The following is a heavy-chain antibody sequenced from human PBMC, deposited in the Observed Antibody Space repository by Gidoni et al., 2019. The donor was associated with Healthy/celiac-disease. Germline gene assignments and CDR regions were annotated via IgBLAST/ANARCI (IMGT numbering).Heavy chain of an antibody. Sequence: EVQLLESGGGLVQPGGSLSISCAASGFTFSSYAMSWVRQAPGKGLEWVSAISGSGGSTYYADSVKARFTISRDNSKNTLYLQMNSLRAEDTAVYYCAVGPASRFYYYYGMDVWGQGTTVPVSS. CDR3: AVGPASRFYYYYGMDV. J-gene: IGHJ6*02. V-gene: IGHV3-23*01. CDR2: ISGSGGST. CDR1: GFTFSSYA.